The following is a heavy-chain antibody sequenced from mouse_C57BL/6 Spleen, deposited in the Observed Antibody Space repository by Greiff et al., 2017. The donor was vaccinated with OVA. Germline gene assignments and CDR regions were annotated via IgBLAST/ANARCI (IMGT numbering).Heavy chain of an antibody. CDR2: IDPEDGDT. V-gene: IGHV14-1*01. J-gene: IGHJ2*01. Sequence: VQLKQSGAELVRPGASVKLSCTASGFNIKDYYMHWVKQRPEQGLEWIGRIDPEDGDTEYAPKFQGKATMTADTSSNTAYLQLSSLTSEDTAVYYCVLYYYGSSYFYWGQGTTLTVSS. CDR3: VLYYYGSSYFY. CDR1: GFNIKDYY. D-gene: IGHD1-1*01.